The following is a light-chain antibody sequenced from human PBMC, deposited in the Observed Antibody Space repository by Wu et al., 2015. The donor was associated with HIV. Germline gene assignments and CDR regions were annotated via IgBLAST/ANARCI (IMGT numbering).Light chain of an antibody. V-gene: IGKV3-20*01. Sequence: GSNWLAWYQHKPGQSPRLLIYEAYKKAAGVSARFSGAGSGTDFSLTITRVEPDDSAIYFCQQYASSPITFGPGT. J-gene: IGKJ3*01. CDR2: EAY. CDR3: QQYASSPIT. CDR1: GSNW.